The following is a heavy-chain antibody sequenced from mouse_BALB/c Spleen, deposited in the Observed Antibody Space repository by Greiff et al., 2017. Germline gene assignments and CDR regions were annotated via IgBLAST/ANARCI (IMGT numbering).Heavy chain of an antibody. CDR2: INPYNDGT. CDR3: ARRYYGSSYWYFDV. D-gene: IGHD1-1*01. CDR1: GYTFTSYA. Sequence: QLQESGPELVKPGASVKMSCKASGYTFTSYAMHWVKQKPGQGLEWIGYINPYNDGTKYNEKFKGKATLTSDKSSSTAYMELSSLTSEDSAVYYCARRYYGSSYWYFDVWGAGTTVTVSS. J-gene: IGHJ1*01. V-gene: IGHV1-14*01.